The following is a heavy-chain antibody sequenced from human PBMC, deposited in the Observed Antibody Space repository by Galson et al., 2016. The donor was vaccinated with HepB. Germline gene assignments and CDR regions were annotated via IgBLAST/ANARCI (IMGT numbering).Heavy chain of an antibody. CDR3: ARVQAPRIHCSGVNCNPEYYFDY. V-gene: IGHV4-34*01. D-gene: IGHD2-15*01. J-gene: IGHJ4*02. CDR2: ISHSGRT. CDR1: GASLGGYY. Sequence: ETLSLTCAVYGASLGGYYGSWIRQPPGKGLEWIGEISHSGRTNYNPSLKSRVIISVDTSKNQFSLKLTSLTAADTAVYYCARVQAPRIHCSGVNCNPEYYFDYWGQGTLVTVSS.